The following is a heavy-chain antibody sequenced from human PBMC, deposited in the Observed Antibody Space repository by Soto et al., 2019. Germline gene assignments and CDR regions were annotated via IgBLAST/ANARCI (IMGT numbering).Heavy chain of an antibody. CDR2: ISGSGGST. Sequence: EVQLLESGGGLVQPGGSLRLSCAASGFTFSSYAMSWVRQAPGKGLEWVSAISGSGGSTYYVDSVKGRFTISRDNSKNTLYLQMNSLRAEDTAVYYCAKDGAWHWSGGSCYSGPGLEYFQHWGQGTLVTVSS. CDR3: AKDGAWHWSGGSCYSGPGLEYFQH. D-gene: IGHD2-15*01. J-gene: IGHJ1*01. V-gene: IGHV3-23*01. CDR1: GFTFSSYA.